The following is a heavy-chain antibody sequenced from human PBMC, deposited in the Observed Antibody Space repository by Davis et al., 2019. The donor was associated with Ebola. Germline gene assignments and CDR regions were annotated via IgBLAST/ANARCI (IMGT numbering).Heavy chain of an antibody. J-gene: IGHJ2*01. Sequence: PGGSLRLSCAASGFTFSSYGMHWVRQAPGKGLEWVAVISYDGSNKYYADSVKGRFTISRDNSKNTLYLQMNSLRAEDTAVYYCAGAPGDYGDYGGWYFDLWGRGTLVTVSS. D-gene: IGHD4-17*01. CDR2: ISYDGSNK. CDR1: GFTFSSYG. V-gene: IGHV3-30*03. CDR3: AGAPGDYGDYGGWYFDL.